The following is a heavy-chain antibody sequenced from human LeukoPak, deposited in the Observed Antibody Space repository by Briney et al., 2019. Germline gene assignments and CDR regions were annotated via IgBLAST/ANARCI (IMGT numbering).Heavy chain of an antibody. Sequence: GGSLRLSCAASGLTFSNYAMTWVRQAPGKGLEWISGISGSGASTYYADSVTGRFTISRDNSRNTLYLQINSLRGDDTAVYYCAKDVGKWESLHFFDYWGQGTLVTVSS. D-gene: IGHD1-26*01. V-gene: IGHV3-23*01. J-gene: IGHJ4*02. CDR1: GLTFSNYA. CDR2: ISGSGAST. CDR3: AKDVGKWESLHFFDY.